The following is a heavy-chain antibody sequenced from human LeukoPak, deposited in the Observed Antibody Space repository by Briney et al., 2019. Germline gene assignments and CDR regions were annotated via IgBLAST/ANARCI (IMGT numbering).Heavy chain of an antibody. CDR2: MNPNSGNT. D-gene: IGHD6-6*01. CDR3: ARGPRGSSSSHFDY. J-gene: IGHJ4*02. CDR1: GYTFTSYD. Sequence: ASVKVSCKASGYTFTSYDINWARQATGQGLEWMGWMNPNSGNTGYAQKFQGRVTITRNTSISTAYMELSSLRSEDTAVYYCARGPRGSSSSHFDYWGQGTLVTVSS. V-gene: IGHV1-8*03.